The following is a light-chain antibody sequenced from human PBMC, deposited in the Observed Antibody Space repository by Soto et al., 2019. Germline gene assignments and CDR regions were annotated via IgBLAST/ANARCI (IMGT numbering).Light chain of an antibody. CDR2: GSS. J-gene: IGKJ5*01. Sequence: EVVMTQSPATLSVSPGERATLSCRASQSVSNNLAWYQQKPGQAPRLLVYGSSSRATDIPARFCGSGSGTDFTLTISSLQSEDFAVYYCLQYNNWPPITFGQGTRLEIK. V-gene: IGKV3-15*01. CDR3: LQYNNWPPIT. CDR1: QSVSNN.